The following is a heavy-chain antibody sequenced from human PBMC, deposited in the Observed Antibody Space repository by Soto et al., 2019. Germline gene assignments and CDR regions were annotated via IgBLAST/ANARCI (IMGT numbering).Heavy chain of an antibody. CDR1: GFSFSVYS. D-gene: IGHD6-19*01. CDR3: GKERRGSGWFVCSY. CDR2: FNGRAGAI. V-gene: IGHV3-48*02. Sequence: PGRSLRLSCAASGFSFSVYSMNLVRQAPGKGLECVSYFNGRAGAINYVDSVKGRFTISIDIAKNSLYLQMNSLRDEDTAVYYCGKERRGSGWFVCSYWGQGILVTVSS. J-gene: IGHJ4*02.